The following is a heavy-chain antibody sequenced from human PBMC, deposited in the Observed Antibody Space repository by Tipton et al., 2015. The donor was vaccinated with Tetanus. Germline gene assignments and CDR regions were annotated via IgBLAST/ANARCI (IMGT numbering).Heavy chain of an antibody. Sequence: QLVQSGGGLVKPGGSLRLTCAASGFSFSDSFMAWIRQAPGKGLEWVSYISGSSNTIYLADSVRGRMTTSRDNAENSLYLRMDNLRVEDTAVYYCGRGLKFYFEGGPCDYWGPGTVVTVSS. CDR3: GRGLKFYFEGGPCDY. CDR1: GFSFSDSF. D-gene: IGHD3-9*01. CDR2: ISGSSNTI. J-gene: IGHJ4*02. V-gene: IGHV3-11*01.